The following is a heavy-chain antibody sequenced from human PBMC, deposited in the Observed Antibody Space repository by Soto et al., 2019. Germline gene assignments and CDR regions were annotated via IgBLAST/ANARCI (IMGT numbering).Heavy chain of an antibody. CDR2: ISYDGSNK. CDR1: GFTFSSYG. D-gene: IGHD6-19*01. CDR3: AKDKEWLVHYYFDY. V-gene: IGHV3-30*18. J-gene: IGHJ4*02. Sequence: QVQLVESGGGVVQPGRSLRLSCAASGFTFSSYGMHWVRQAPGKGLEWVAVISYDGSNKYYADSVKGRFTISRDNSKNTLYQQINSLRAEDTAVYYCAKDKEWLVHYYFDYWGQGTLVTVSS.